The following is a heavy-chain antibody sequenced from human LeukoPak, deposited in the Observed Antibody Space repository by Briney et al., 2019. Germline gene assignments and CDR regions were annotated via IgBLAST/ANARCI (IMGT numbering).Heavy chain of an antibody. J-gene: IGHJ4*02. D-gene: IGHD6-19*01. Sequence: SQTLSLTCTVPGGSIRSGSYHWSSIRQPAGKGLEWIGRIYTSWSTNYNPALTSQVTISVDPSKNQFSLKLSSVTAADTAVYYCARDPSIAVAGTGFDYWGQGTLVTVSS. CDR2: IYTSWST. CDR1: GGSIRSGSYH. V-gene: IGHV4-61*02. CDR3: ARDPSIAVAGTGFDY.